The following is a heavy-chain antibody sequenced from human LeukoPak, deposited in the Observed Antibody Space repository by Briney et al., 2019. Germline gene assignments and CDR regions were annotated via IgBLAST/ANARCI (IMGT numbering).Heavy chain of an antibody. D-gene: IGHD2-2*01. V-gene: IGHV3-11*01. Sequence: GGSLRLSCAASGFTFSDYYMSWIRQAPGKGLDWVSYISSDSTTTYYADSVKGRFTISRDNAKNSLFLQMNSLRAEDSGLYYCAREGYRYCTTTNCALYGMDVWGQGTTVTVSS. CDR2: ISSDSTTT. CDR3: AREGYRYCTTTNCALYGMDV. J-gene: IGHJ6*02. CDR1: GFTFSDYY.